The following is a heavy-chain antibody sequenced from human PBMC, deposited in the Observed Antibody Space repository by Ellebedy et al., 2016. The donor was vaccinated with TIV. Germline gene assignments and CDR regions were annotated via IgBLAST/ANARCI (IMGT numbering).Heavy chain of an antibody. J-gene: IGHJ3*02. Sequence: ASVKVSCXASGYTFTSYGISWVRQAPGQRLEWMGWINAGNGNTKYSQKFQGRVTITRDTSASTAYMELSSLRSEDTAVYYCAREHRYFDWLLVRAFDIWGQGTMVTVSS. CDR3: AREHRYFDWLLVRAFDI. V-gene: IGHV1-3*01. CDR1: GYTFTSYG. CDR2: INAGNGNT. D-gene: IGHD3-9*01.